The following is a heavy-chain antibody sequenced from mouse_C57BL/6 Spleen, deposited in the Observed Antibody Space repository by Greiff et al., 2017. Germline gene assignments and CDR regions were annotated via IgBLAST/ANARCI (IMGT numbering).Heavy chain of an antibody. CDR2: IYPGSGST. Sequence: QVQLQQPGAELVKPGASVKMSCKASGYTFTSYWITWVKQRPGQGLEWIGDIYPGSGSTNYNEKFKSKATLTVDTSSSTAYMQLSSLTSEDSAVCDCARWGYDYFAWFGYWGQGTLVSVS. CDR3: ARWGYDYFAWFGY. CDR1: GYTFTSYW. V-gene: IGHV1-55*01. J-gene: IGHJ3*01. D-gene: IGHD2-4*01.